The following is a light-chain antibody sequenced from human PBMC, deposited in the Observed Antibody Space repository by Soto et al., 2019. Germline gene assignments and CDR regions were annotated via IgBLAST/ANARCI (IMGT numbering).Light chain of an antibody. V-gene: IGKV1-27*01. CDR1: QGIIDY. CDR3: QKYNTAPQT. J-gene: IGKJ1*01. CDR2: AAS. Sequence: DIQMTQSPSSLSASVGDRVTITCRASQGIIDYLAWYQQKRGKVPKLLIYAASTLQSGVPSRFSGSGSGTDFTLTISSLQPEDVATYYCQKYNTAPQTFGPGTRVEIK.